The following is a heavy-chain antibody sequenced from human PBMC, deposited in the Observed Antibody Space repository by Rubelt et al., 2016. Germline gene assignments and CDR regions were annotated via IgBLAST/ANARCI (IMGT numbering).Heavy chain of an antibody. CDR2: IYHSGST. J-gene: IGHJ4*02. CDR3: ARGYSSSWYWVYFDY. D-gene: IGHD6-13*01. Sequence: QVQLQESGPGLVKPSETLSLTCTVSGGSISSYYWSWIRQPPGKGLEWIGGIYHSGSTYYNPSLKSRVIISVDTAKNEFSLKLSSVTAADTAGYYCARGYSSSWYWVYFDYWGQGTLVTVSS. V-gene: IGHV4-59*01. CDR1: GGSISSYY.